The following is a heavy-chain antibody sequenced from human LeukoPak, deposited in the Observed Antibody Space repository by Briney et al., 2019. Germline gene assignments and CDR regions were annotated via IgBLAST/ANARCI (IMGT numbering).Heavy chain of an antibody. CDR3: TTGPVLLWFGAPQSNDYFYMDV. V-gene: IGHV3-15*01. D-gene: IGHD3-10*01. J-gene: IGHJ6*03. Sequence: GGSLRLSCAASGFTFSNAWMSWVRQAPGKGLEWLGCIKSKTDGETTDYAAPVNGRFTISRDDSQNMLYLQLSSLIAEDAAVYYCTTGPVLLWFGAPQSNDYFYMDVWGKGTTVIVSS. CDR1: GFTFSNAW. CDR2: IKSKTDGETT.